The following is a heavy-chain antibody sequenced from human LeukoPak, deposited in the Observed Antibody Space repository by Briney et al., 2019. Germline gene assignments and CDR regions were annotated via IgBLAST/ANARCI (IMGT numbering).Heavy chain of an antibody. CDR3: ARSTSLYSSSWYYCAFDI. D-gene: IGHD6-13*01. CDR2: IKQDGSEK. CDR1: GFTFSSYW. V-gene: IGHV3-7*01. Sequence: GGSLSLSCSASGFTFSSYWMSGVRQAPGKGLEWVANIKQDGSEKYYVDSVKGRFTISRDNAKNSLYLQMNSLRAEDTAVYYCARSTSLYSSSWYYCAFDIWGQGTMVTVSS. J-gene: IGHJ3*02.